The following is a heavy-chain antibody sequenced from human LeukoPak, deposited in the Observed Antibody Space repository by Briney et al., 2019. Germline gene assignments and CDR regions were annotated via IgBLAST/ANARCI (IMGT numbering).Heavy chain of an antibody. D-gene: IGHD2-15*01. CDR2: IYYSGST. CDR3: ARAYCSGGSCYSSRGMFDP. CDR1: GGSISSYY. J-gene: IGHJ5*02. V-gene: IGHV4-59*01. Sequence: SETLSLTCNVSGGSISSYYWSWIRQPPGKGLEWVGYIYYSGSTNYNPYLKSRVTISVDTSKNQFFLKLSSVIAADTAVYYCARAYCSGGSCYSSRGMFDPWGQGTLVTVSS.